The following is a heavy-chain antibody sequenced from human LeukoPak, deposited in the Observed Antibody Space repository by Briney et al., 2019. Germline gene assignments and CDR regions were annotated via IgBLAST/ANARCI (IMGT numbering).Heavy chain of an antibody. V-gene: IGHV3-74*01. CDR2: INSDESSR. J-gene: IGHJ4*02. Sequence: GGSLRLSCAASGFTISSNWMHWVRQAPGKGLVWVSRINSDESSRNYADSVKGRFTISRDNSKNTLYLQMNSLRAEDTAVYYCARDISGGYSSFDYWGQGTLVTVSS. CDR3: ARDISGGYSSFDY. D-gene: IGHD5-18*01. CDR1: GFTISSNW.